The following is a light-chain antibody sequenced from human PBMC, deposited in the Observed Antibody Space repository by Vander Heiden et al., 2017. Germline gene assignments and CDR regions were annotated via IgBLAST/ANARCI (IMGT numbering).Light chain of an antibody. J-gene: IGKJ5*01. V-gene: IGKV3-20*01. CDR3: QQYGSSPIT. Sequence: EIVLTQSPGPLSLSPGERATLSCRASQSVSSSYLAGYQQKPGQAPRRLIYDASSRATGIPDRCSGSGSGTDFTLTISRLEPEDFAVFYCQQYGSSPITFGQGTRLEIK. CDR1: QSVSSSY. CDR2: DAS.